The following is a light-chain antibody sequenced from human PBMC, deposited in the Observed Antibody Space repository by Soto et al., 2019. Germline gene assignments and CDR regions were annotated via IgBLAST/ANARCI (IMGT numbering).Light chain of an antibody. J-gene: IGKJ2*01. Sequence: DIQMTQSPSTLSASVGDRITITCRASQSVSRRLAWFQQKPGKAPKLLIYDASSLESGVPSRFSGRGAGTEFPLTISSRQRDDCATYCCHIYNSYSLHTFGQGTKLEIK. CDR1: QSVSRR. CDR3: HIYNSYSLHT. CDR2: DAS. V-gene: IGKV1-5*01.